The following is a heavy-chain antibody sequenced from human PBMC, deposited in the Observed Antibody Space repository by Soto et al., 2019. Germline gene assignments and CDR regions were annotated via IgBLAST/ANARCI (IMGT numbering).Heavy chain of an antibody. CDR1: GYTFTSYD. CDR2: MNPNSGNT. CDR3: ARHGYYDFWSGYRNNNWFDP. V-gene: IGHV1-8*01. Sequence: ASVKVSCKASGYTFTSYDINWVRQATGQGLERMGWMNPNSGNTGYAQKFQGRVTMTRNTSISTAYMELSSLRSEDTAVYYCARHGYYDFWSGYRNNNWFDPWGQGTLVTVSS. D-gene: IGHD3-3*01. J-gene: IGHJ5*02.